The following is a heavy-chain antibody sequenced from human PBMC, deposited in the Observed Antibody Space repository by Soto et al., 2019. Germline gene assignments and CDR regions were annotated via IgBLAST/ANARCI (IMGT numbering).Heavy chain of an antibody. CDR3: ARLTYYYYGMDV. J-gene: IGHJ6*02. V-gene: IGHV4-34*01. CDR2: INHSGST. Sequence: SETLSLTCAVYGGSFSGYYWSWIRQPPGKGLEWIGEINHSGSTNYNPSLKSRVTISVDTSKNQFSLKLSSVTAADTAVYYCARLTYYYYGMDVWGQGTTVTVSS. CDR1: GGSFSGYY.